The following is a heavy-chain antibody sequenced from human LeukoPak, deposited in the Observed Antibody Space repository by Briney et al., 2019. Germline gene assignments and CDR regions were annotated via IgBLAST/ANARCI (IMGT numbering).Heavy chain of an antibody. J-gene: IGHJ4*02. CDR3: ARAGSYRGYFDY. Sequence: SETLSLTCTVSGGSISSYYWSWIRQPPGKGVEWIGYIYYTGSTNNTSLKSRVTISLDTSKNQFSLKLSSVTAADTAVYYCARAGSYRGYFDYWGQGTLVTVSS. D-gene: IGHD1-26*01. CDR1: GGSISSYY. V-gene: IGHV4-59*01. CDR2: IYYTGST.